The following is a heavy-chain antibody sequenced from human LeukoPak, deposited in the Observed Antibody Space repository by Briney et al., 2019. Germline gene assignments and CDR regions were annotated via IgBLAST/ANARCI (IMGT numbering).Heavy chain of an antibody. CDR1: GGSVRGYY. D-gene: IGHD3-3*01. Sequence: SETLSLTCAVYGGSVRGYYWSWIRQPPGKGLEWIGEISDRGRTHYDPSLESRVSMSVDTSKNQFALQLNSVTAADTAVYYCARVPLRFLEPFDYWGQGILVTVSS. CDR3: ARVPLRFLEPFDY. J-gene: IGHJ4*02. V-gene: IGHV4-34*01. CDR2: ISDRGRT.